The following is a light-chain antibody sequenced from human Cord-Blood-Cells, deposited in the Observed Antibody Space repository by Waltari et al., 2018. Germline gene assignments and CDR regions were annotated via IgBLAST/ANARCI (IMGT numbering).Light chain of an antibody. Sequence: QSALTPPASVSGSPGQLITLSCTGTSSDVGGYNYVSWYQTHPGKAPKLRIYDVSNRPSAVSVRFAGSKSGNTASITISGLRAEDEAEYYCSSYTSSSTWVFGGGTKLTVL. CDR1: SSDVGGYNY. CDR2: DVS. J-gene: IGLJ3*02. CDR3: SSYTSSSTWV. V-gene: IGLV2-14*03.